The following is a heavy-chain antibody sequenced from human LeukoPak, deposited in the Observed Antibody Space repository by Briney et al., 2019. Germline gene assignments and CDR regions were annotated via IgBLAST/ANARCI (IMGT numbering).Heavy chain of an antibody. V-gene: IGHV1-24*01. D-gene: IGHD3-3*01. CDR2: FDPEDGET. CDR3: ATVLITIFGVVSHNHFDY. Sequence: ASVKVSCKVSGYTLTELSMHWVRQAPGKGLEWMGGFDPEDGETIYAQKFQGRVTMTGDTSTDTAYMELSSLRSEDTAVYYCATVLITIFGVVSHNHFDYWGQGTLVTVSS. CDR1: GYTLTELS. J-gene: IGHJ4*02.